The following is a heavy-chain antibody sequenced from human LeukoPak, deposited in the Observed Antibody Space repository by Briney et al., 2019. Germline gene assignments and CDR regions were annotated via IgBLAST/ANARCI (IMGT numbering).Heavy chain of an antibody. CDR3: ARAPITSPFYFDY. CDR1: GFALDEHG. CDR2: INWSGGST. J-gene: IGHJ4*02. V-gene: IGHV3-20*04. D-gene: IGHD2-2*01. Sequence: GGSQRLSCTASGFALDEHGMSWVRQVPGKGLEWVSGINWSGGSTGYADPLRGRFTISRDNAKNSLYLQVDSLRAEDTALYYCARAPITSPFYFDYWGQGTLVTVSS.